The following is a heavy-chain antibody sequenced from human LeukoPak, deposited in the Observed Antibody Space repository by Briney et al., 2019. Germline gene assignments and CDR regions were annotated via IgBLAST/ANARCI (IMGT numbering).Heavy chain of an antibody. CDR3: TRDRSRAEDD. Sequence: PGGSLRLSCAVSGGTLSAYWMAWVRQSPGKGLEWVANINQGGSDKYYVDSVKGRFTISRDNANNLLYLQMNSLRGEDTAVYYCTRDRSRAEDDWGQGTLVTVSS. J-gene: IGHJ4*02. V-gene: IGHV3-7*01. D-gene: IGHD1-14*01. CDR1: GGTLSAYW. CDR2: INQGGSDK.